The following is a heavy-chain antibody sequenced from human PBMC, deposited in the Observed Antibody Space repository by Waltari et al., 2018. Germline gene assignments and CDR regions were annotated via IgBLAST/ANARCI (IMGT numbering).Heavy chain of an antibody. CDR3: ARGLPSETYYFDF. V-gene: IGHV1-69*06. CDR1: EGTFSTYG. D-gene: IGHD2-15*01. J-gene: IGHJ4*02. CDR2: IIPVFPTT. Sequence: QVQLVQSGPEVKKPGSSVKVSCKASEGTFSTYGISWVRQAPGQGLEWMGGIIPVFPTTNTAQKFQDRVTISADRSTSTAYMELRSLRPEDTAVYYCARGLPSETYYFDFWGQGTLVTVAS.